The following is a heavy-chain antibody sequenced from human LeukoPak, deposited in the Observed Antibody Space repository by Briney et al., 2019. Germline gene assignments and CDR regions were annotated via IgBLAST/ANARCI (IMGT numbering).Heavy chain of an antibody. D-gene: IGHD2-2*01. CDR3: ARRLSTQGDASDI. CDR1: GYSFTTNW. V-gene: IGHV5-10-1*01. CDR2: IDTSDSYT. J-gene: IGHJ3*02. Sequence: GESLKISCKGSGYSFTTNWISWVRQMPGKGLEWMGRIDTSDSYTNYSPSFQGHVTISTDKSISTAYLQWSSLKASDTAMYYCARRLSTQGDASDIWGQGTMVTVSS.